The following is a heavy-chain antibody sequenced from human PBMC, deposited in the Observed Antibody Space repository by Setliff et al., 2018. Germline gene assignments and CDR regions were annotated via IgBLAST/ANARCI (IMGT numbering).Heavy chain of an antibody. CDR1: GGSFSGYY. Sequence: PSETLSLTCAVYGGSFSGYYWSWIRQPPGKGPEWIGEIDQSGITNYNPSLKSRVTISIDTSKNQFSLRLSSVTAADTAVYYCARLMYSSSSGGFYYYYYYMDVWGKGTTVTVSS. D-gene: IGHD6-6*01. J-gene: IGHJ6*03. V-gene: IGHV4-34*01. CDR3: ARLMYSSSSGGFYYYYYYMDV. CDR2: IDQSGIT.